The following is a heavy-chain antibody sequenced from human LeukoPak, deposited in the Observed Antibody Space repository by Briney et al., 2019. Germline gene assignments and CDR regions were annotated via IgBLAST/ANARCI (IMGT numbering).Heavy chain of an antibody. V-gene: IGHV1-2*06. CDR1: GYTFTGYY. Sequence: ASVKVSCKASGYTFTGYYMHWVRQAPGQGLEWMGRINPNSGGTNYAQKFQGRVTMTSDTSISTAFMGLSSLRSDDTAVYYCATDGVAAHKRDYWGQGTLVTVSS. CDR2: INPNSGGT. D-gene: IGHD6-6*01. CDR3: ATDGVAAHKRDY. J-gene: IGHJ4*02.